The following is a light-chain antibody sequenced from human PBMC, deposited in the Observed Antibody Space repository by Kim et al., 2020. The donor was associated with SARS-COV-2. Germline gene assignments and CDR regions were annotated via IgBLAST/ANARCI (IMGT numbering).Light chain of an antibody. CDR1: KLRDRY. V-gene: IGLV3-1*01. Sequence: SYELTQPPSVSVSPGQTASITCSGDKLRDRYTSWYQQKPGQSPVLVIYDDTKRPSGILERFSGSNSGNTATLIISGTQAMDEADYYCQAWDSSTFYVFGTGTKVTVL. J-gene: IGLJ1*01. CDR3: QAWDSSTFYV. CDR2: DDT.